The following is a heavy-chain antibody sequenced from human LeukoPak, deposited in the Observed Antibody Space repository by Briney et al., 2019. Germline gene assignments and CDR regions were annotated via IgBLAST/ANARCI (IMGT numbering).Heavy chain of an antibody. D-gene: IGHD6-6*01. CDR2: ISSSSSYI. J-gene: IGHJ4*02. Sequence: GGSLRLSCAASGFTFSSYSMNWVRQAPGKGLEWVSSISSSSSYIYYADSVKGRFTISRDNAKNSLYLQMNSLRAEDTAVYYCARGGIAARTIGYWGQGILVTVSS. CDR1: GFTFSSYS. V-gene: IGHV3-21*01. CDR3: ARGGIAARTIGY.